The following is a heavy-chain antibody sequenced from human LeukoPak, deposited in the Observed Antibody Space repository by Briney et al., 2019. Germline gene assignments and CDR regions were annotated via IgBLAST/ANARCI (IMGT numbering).Heavy chain of an antibody. D-gene: IGHD4-23*01. V-gene: IGHV3-48*03. CDR3: ARFSVVTGFDY. J-gene: IGHJ4*02. CDR1: GFTFRSYE. Sequence: PGGSLRLSCAASGFTFRSYEMSWVRQAPGKGLQWVSYISSSGTTTLYADSVKGRLTISRDNAKNSLYLQMNSLRAEDTAVYYCARFSVVTGFDYWGQGALVTVSS. CDR2: ISSSGTTT.